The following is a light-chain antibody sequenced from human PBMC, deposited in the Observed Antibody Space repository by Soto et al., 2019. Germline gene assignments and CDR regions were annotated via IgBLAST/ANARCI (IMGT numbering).Light chain of an antibody. V-gene: IGKV1-6*01. CDR1: QDIRND. CDR2: GTS. Sequence: IQMTQSPSSLSVSVGDRITITCRASQDIRNDLGWYQQKPGKAPKLLIYGTSNLQSGVPSRFSGSGSDTDFTLTLSSLQPEDFATYYCLQDYIYPYTFGQGTKLEIK. J-gene: IGKJ2*01. CDR3: LQDYIYPYT.